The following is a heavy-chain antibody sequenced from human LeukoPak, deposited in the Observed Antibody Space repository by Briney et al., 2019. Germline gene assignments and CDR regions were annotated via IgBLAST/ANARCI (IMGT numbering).Heavy chain of an antibody. Sequence: GESLKISCTGSGYSFTSYWIGWVRQMPGKGLEWMGIIYPGDSDTRYSPSFQGQVTISADTSISTAYLQWSSLKASDTAMYYCARGRYDILTGYLTAFDIWGQGTMVTVSS. J-gene: IGHJ3*02. D-gene: IGHD3-9*01. V-gene: IGHV5-51*03. CDR3: ARGRYDILTGYLTAFDI. CDR1: GYSFTSYW. CDR2: IYPGDSDT.